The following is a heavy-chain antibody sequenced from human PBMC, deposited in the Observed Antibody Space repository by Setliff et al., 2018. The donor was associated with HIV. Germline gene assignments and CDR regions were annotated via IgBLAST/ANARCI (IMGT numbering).Heavy chain of an antibody. J-gene: IGHJ3*02. CDR1: GYTFTSYD. CDR2: IIPSSGGT. D-gene: IGHD2-8*01. CDR3: ASKVYCTNGVCLDAFDI. V-gene: IGHV1-2*06. Sequence: ASVKVSCKASGYTFTSYDINWVRQAPGQGLEWMGRIIPSSGGTNYAQKFQGRVTMTRDTSISTAYMELSRLRSDDTAVYYCASKVYCTNGVCLDAFDIWGQGTMVTVS.